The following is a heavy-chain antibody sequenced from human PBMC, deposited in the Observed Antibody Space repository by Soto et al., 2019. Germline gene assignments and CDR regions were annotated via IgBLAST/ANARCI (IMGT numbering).Heavy chain of an antibody. CDR1: GGTFSSYA. D-gene: IGHD3-3*01. CDR3: ASYLRITIFGVVIHSPLHAFDI. J-gene: IGHJ3*02. V-gene: IGHV1-69*01. Sequence: KISCKASGGTFSSYAISWVRQAPGQGLEWMGGIIPIFGTANYAQKFQGRVTITADESTGTAYMELSSLRSEATAVYYCASYLRITIFGVVIHSPLHAFDIWGQGTMVTVSS. CDR2: IIPIFGTA.